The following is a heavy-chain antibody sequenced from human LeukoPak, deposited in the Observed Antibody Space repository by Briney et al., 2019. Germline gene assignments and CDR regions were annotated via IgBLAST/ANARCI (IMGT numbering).Heavy chain of an antibody. J-gene: IGHJ3*02. CDR3: ASPPYAFDI. V-gene: IGHV3-30-3*01. CDR1: GFTFSSYA. Sequence: GGSLRLSCAASGFTFSSYAMHWVRQAPGKGLEWVAVISYDGSNKYYADSVKGRFTISRDNSKNTLYLQMNSLRAEDTAVYYCASPPYAFDIWGQGTMVTVSS. CDR2: ISYDGSNK.